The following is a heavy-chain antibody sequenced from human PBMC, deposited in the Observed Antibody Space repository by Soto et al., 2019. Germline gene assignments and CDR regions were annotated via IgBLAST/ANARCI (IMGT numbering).Heavy chain of an antibody. CDR1: GFTFGSYT. J-gene: IGHJ4*02. CDR3: AKDRTPDGVWDLDY. Sequence: EVPLFESGGGLAQPGGSLRVSCAASGFTFGSYTMSWVRQTPGKALEWVSAIYGSGAGETFYAESVKGRFIISRDDSRNTLDLQMNNLRAEDSALYYCAKDRTPDGVWDLDYWGQGTPVTVSS. V-gene: IGHV3-23*01. D-gene: IGHD4-17*01. CDR2: IYGSGAGET.